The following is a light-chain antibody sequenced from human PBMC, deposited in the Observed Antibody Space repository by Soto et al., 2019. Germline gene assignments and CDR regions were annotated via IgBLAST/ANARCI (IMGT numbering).Light chain of an antibody. J-gene: IGKJ4*01. Sequence: DIQMTQSPSSLSASVGDRVTITCRASQSISSYLNWYQQKPGKAPKLLIYAASSLQSGGPSRFSGSGSGTDFTLTISSLQPEDFATYYCQQSYSTLLFTFGGGTKVEIK. CDR2: AAS. CDR1: QSISSY. CDR3: QQSYSTLLFT. V-gene: IGKV1-39*01.